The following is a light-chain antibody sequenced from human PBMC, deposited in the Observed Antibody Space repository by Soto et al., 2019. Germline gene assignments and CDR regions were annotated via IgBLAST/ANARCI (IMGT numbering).Light chain of an antibody. CDR1: SSDVGTYNY. Sequence: QSVLTRPASVSGSPGQSITIYCTGTSSDVGTYNYVSWYQLHPGKAPKLMVYEVSNRPSGVSNRFSGSKSGNTASLTISGLQAEDEADYHCSSYTSSSTYVFGTGT. CDR3: SSYTSSSTYV. J-gene: IGLJ1*01. CDR2: EVS. V-gene: IGLV2-14*01.